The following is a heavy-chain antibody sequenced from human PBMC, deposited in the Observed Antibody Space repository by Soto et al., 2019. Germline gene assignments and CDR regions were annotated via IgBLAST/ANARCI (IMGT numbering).Heavy chain of an antibody. CDR1: GGTFSSYA. CDR2: IIPIFGTA. Sequence: SVKVSCKASGGTFSSYAISWVRQAPGQGLEWMGGIIPIFGTANYAQKFQGRVTITADESTSTAYMELSSLRSEDTAVYYCATYPRGRGYYYGMDVWGQGTTVTSP. CDR3: ATYPRGRGYYYGMDV. V-gene: IGHV1-69*13. J-gene: IGHJ6*02. D-gene: IGHD1-26*01.